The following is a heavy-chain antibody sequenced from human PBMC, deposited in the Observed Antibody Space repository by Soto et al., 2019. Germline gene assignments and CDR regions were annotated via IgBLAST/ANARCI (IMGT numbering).Heavy chain of an antibody. CDR2: ISDSSGST. V-gene: IGHV3-23*01. CDR1: GFNFSTYD. J-gene: IGHJ5*02. D-gene: IGHD2-21*01. Sequence: EVQLLESGGGLVQPGGSLTLSCTASGFNFSTYDMSWVRQAPGKGLEWVSSISDSSGSTYYADSVKGRFTISRDNSKNTLYLHMSSLRAEDTATYYWACLDDCPLPPWGQGTLVTISS. CDR3: ACLDDCPLPP.